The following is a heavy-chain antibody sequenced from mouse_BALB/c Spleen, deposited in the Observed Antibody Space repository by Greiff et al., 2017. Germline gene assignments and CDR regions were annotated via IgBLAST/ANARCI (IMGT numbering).Heavy chain of an antibody. J-gene: IGHJ4*01. Sequence: EVQVVESGGGLVKPGGSLKLSCAASGFTFSSYAMSWVRQTPEKRLEWVASISSGGSTYYPDSVKGRFTISRDNARNILYLQMSSLRSEDTAMYYCARGDYDGAYYAMDYWGQGTSVTVSS. V-gene: IGHV5-6-5*01. CDR2: ISSGGST. CDR1: GFTFSSYA. CDR3: ARGDYDGAYYAMDY. D-gene: IGHD2-4*01.